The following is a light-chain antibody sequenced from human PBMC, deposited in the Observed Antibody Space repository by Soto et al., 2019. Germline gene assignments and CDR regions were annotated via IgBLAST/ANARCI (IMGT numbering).Light chain of an antibody. Sequence: VLAQSRGTLSLSPGDRATLSCRASQSVSSSYLAWYQQKPGQAPRLLIYGASSRATGIPDRFSGSGSGTDFTLTISRLEPEDFAVYYCQQYGSSPSTFGQGTKVDIK. CDR2: GAS. CDR1: QSVSSSY. J-gene: IGKJ1*01. CDR3: QQYGSSPST. V-gene: IGKV3-20*01.